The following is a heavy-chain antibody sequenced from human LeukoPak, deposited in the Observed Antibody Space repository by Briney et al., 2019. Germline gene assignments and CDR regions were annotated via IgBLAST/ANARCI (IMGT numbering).Heavy chain of an antibody. V-gene: IGHV3-66*01. J-gene: IGHJ4*02. CDR1: GITVSNNY. Sequence: PGGSLRLSCAASGITVSNNYMSWVRQAPGKGLEWVSVIYRGGSTYYADSVKDRFTISRDSSKNTLYLQMNSLRAEDSAVYYCARAAIAVAGGDDFWGQGTLVTVSS. CDR2: IYRGGST. D-gene: IGHD6-19*01. CDR3: ARAAIAVAGGDDF.